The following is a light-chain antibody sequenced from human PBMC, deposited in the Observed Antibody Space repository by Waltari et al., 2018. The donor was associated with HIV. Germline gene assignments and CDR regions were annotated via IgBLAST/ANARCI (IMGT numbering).Light chain of an antibody. CDR3: QSYDNNNHVI. V-gene: IGLV6-57*03. Sequence: NFMLTPPHSVSASMGKTVTISCTRSRGIIANSHVQWYQARPGRAPPTLFADATQRPVKAPTDLIDEENQNPASVPVRFSGSIDSSSNAASFTISGLNTEDEADYYCQSYDNNNHVIFVGGTKQPVL. CDR1: RGIIANSH. J-gene: IGLJ2*01. CDR2: EEN.